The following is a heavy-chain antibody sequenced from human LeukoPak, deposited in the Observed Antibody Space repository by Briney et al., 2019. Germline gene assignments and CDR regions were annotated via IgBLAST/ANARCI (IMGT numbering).Heavy chain of an antibody. CDR2: ISGSGSTT. J-gene: IGHJ6*02. CDR1: GFTFSSYA. Sequence: TGGSLRLSCAASGFTFSSYALSWVRQAPGKGLEWVSAISGSGSTTYYADSVKGRFTISRDNSKDTLFLQMNTLRAEDAAVYYCAGGAGVYYYGMDVWGQGTSVTVCS. V-gene: IGHV3-23*01. CDR3: AGGAGVYYYGMDV.